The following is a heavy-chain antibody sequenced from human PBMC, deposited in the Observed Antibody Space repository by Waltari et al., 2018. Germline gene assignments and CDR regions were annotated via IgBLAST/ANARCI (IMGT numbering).Heavy chain of an antibody. D-gene: IGHD3-3*01. CDR1: GYSISSGYY. CDR2: IYHSGST. V-gene: IGHV4-38-2*02. CDR3: ARDPQADFWSGYSSY. J-gene: IGHJ4*02. Sequence: QVQLQESGPGLVKPSETLSLTCTVSGYSISSGYYWGWIRQPPGRGLERIGGIYHSGSTYYNPSLKSRVTISVDTSKNQFSLKLSSVTAADTAVYYCARDPQADFWSGYSSYWGQGTLVTVSS.